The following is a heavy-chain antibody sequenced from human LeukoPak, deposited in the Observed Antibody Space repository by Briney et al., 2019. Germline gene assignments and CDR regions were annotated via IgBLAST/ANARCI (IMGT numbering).Heavy chain of an antibody. CDR3: ARGRNPYYYDRSGYYLFDY. J-gene: IGHJ4*02. CDR1: AFTFSSYG. CDR2: IWYDGIDK. D-gene: IGHD3-22*01. V-gene: IGHV3-33*01. Sequence: PGGSLRLSCAASAFTFSSYGMHWVRQAPGKGLGWVAGIWYDGIDKYNAAYVKGRFTICTDNSKNTLYLQMNRLRAEDTAVYYCARGRNPYYYDRSGYYLFDYWGQGTLVTVSS.